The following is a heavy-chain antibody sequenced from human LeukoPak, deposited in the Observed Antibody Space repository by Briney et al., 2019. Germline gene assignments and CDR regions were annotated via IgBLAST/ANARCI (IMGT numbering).Heavy chain of an antibody. CDR3: ARGRQQLVLGY. D-gene: IGHD6-13*01. Sequence: GASVKVSCKASEYTFTGYYLHWVRQAPGQGLEWMGWINPHSGDTDYAQKFQGRVTMTRDTSISTAYMELSRLRSDDTAVYYCARGRQQLVLGYWGQGTLVTVSS. CDR1: EYTFTGYY. V-gene: IGHV1-2*02. J-gene: IGHJ4*02. CDR2: INPHSGDT.